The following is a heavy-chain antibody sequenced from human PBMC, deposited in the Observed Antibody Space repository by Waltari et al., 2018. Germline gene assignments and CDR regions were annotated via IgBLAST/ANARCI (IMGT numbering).Heavy chain of an antibody. CDR2: IDFDGGVT. J-gene: IGHJ3*02. CDR3: IRDFGEPGATNVFDI. CDR1: GLTLRSYW. D-gene: IGHD3-16*01. V-gene: IGHV3-74*01. Sequence: EVQLVESGGGLVQPGGSLRLSCAASGLTLRSYWMHWVRQAPGKGLLWGSRIDFDGGVTSYADSGKGRFTISRDNAKNKVDLQMNSVRAEDTAVYYCIRDFGEPGATNVFDIWGQGTMVTVSS.